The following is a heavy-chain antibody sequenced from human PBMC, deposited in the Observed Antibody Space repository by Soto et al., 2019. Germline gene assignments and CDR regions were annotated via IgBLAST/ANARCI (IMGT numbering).Heavy chain of an antibody. J-gene: IGHJ4*02. Sequence: QVQLVQSGAEVKKPGASVKVSCKASGYTFTSYGISWVRQAPGQGLEWMGWISAYNGNTNYAQKLQGRVTMTTDTSTSTAYMELRSLRSDDTAEYYGSRVVGYYYDRSAPSPLDYWGQGTLVTVSS. D-gene: IGHD3-22*01. CDR1: GYTFTSYG. CDR3: SRVVGYYYDRSAPSPLDY. CDR2: ISAYNGNT. V-gene: IGHV1-18*01.